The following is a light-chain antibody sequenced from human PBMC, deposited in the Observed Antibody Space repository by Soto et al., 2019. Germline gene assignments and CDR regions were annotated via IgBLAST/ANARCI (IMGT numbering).Light chain of an antibody. CDR2: VAS. J-gene: IGKJ1*01. CDR1: QSIGTY. V-gene: IGKV1-39*01. CDR3: QQNQNIPPT. Sequence: GDRVTVTCRASQSIGTYLNWYQQKPGQPPKLLIYVASTLQSGVPPRFSGSGSETHFTLTISSLQPEDFATYFCQQNQNIPPTFGQGTRVEVK.